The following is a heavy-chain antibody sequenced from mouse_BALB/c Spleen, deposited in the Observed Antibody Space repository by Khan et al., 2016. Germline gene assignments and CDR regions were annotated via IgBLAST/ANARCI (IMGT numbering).Heavy chain of an antibody. V-gene: IGHV3-1*02. CDR1: GYSITSGYS. D-gene: IGHD1-1*02. J-gene: IGHJ4*01. CDR2: MHSSGST. CDR3: ARYGYYAIDY. Sequence: EVQLQESGPDLVKPSQSLSLTYTVTGYSITSGYSWHWIRQFPGNKLEWMGYMHSSGSTNYSPSLTSRISITRDTSNNQFFLQLSSVTTEDTATYYCARYGYYAIDYWGQGTSVTVSS.